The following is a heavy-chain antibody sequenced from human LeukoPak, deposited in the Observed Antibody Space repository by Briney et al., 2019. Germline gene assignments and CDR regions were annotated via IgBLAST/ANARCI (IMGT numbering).Heavy chain of an antibody. CDR1: GGSISSSSYY. J-gene: IGHJ4*02. V-gene: IGHV4-39*07. CDR3: ARGSMTYYYDSSGGVDY. D-gene: IGHD3-22*01. CDR2: IYYSGST. Sequence: PSETLSLTCTVSGGSISSSSYYWGWIRQPPGKGLEWIGSIYYSGSTYYNPSLKSRVTISVDTSKNQFSLKLSSVTAADTAVYYCARGSMTYYYDSSGGVDYWGQGTLVTVSS.